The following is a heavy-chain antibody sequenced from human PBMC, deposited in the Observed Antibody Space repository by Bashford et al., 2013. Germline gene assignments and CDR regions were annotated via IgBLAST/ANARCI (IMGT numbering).Heavy chain of an antibody. CDR1: GYTFTSYG. CDR3: ARREGPGIAAAGAIDY. Sequence: ASVKVSCKASGYTFTSYGISWVRQAPGQGLEWMGWISAYNGNTNYAQKLQGRVTMTTDTSTSTAYMELRSLRSDDTAVYYCARREGPGIAAAGAIDYWGQGTLVTVSS. D-gene: IGHD6-13*01. V-gene: IGHV1-18*01. CDR2: ISAYNGNT. J-gene: IGHJ4*02.